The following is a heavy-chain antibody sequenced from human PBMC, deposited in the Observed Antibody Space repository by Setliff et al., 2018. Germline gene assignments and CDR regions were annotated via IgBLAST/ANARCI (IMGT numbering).Heavy chain of an antibody. CDR3: ARDNRARHYMDV. V-gene: IGHV4-34*01. J-gene: IGHJ6*03. CDR1: GESFSNNY. Sequence: SETLSLTCSVYGESFSNNYWSWIRQSPGKGLEWIGESDHGGNTTIHPFLKSRLTMSVDRSKNQFSLNLNSVTAADTAVYYCARDNRARHYMDVWGKGTTVTVSS. CDR2: SDHGGNT. D-gene: IGHD3-10*01.